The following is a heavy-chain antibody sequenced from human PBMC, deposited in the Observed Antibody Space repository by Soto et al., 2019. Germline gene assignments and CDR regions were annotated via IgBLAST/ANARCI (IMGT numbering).Heavy chain of an antibody. J-gene: IGHJ4*02. CDR2: IYHTGSA. D-gene: IGHD3-22*01. CDR3: ARLYYYYDSSGYYGFDY. CDR1: GGSISSGGYS. V-gene: IGHV4-30-2*03. Sequence: SETLSLTCAVSGGSISSGGYSWSWVRQPPGKGLEYIGYIYHTGSAYYTPSLLSRVTISVDTSKNQFSLKLSSVTAADTAVYYCARLYYYYDSSGYYGFDYWGQGTLVTVSS.